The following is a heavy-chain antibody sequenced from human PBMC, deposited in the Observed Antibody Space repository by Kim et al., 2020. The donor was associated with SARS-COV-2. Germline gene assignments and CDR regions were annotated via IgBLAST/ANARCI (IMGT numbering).Heavy chain of an antibody. J-gene: IGHJ6*02. D-gene: IGHD3-9*01. Sequence: GGSLRLSCAASGFTFSSYAMHWVRQAPGKGLEWVAVISYDGSNKYYADSVKGRFTISRDNSKNTLYLQMNSLRAEDTAVYYCARDPYDILNYYGMDVWGQGTTVTVSS. CDR2: ISYDGSNK. CDR3: ARDPYDILNYYGMDV. CDR1: GFTFSSYA. V-gene: IGHV3-30*04.